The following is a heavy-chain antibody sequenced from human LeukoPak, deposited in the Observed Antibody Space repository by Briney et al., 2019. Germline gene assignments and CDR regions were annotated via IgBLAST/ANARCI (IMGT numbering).Heavy chain of an antibody. CDR2: INTNTGNP. D-gene: IGHD2-2*02. CDR3: TRETGYCIGTSCSTGDY. J-gene: IGHJ4*02. Sequence: GASVKVSCEASGYTFTRYAINWVRQAPGQGLEWLGWINTNTGNPTYGQGFTGRFVFSLDTSVSTAYLQIGSLKAEDTAVYYCTRETGYCIGTSCSTGDYWGQGTLVTVSS. V-gene: IGHV7-4-1*01. CDR1: GYTFTRYA.